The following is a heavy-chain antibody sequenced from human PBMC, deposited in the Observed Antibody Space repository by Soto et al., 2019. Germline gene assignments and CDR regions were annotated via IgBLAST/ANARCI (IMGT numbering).Heavy chain of an antibody. J-gene: IGHJ4*02. CDR2: ISSYNGNT. CDR1: GYIFISFG. CDR3: ARRYSSRWHFDY. D-gene: IGHD6-13*01. Sequence: GASVKVSCKASGYIFISFGISWVRQAPGQGLEWMGWISSYNGNTHYAQKFQGRVTMTTDTSTSTAYMELSSLRSEDTAVYYCARRYSSRWHFDYWGQGTLVTVSS. V-gene: IGHV1-18*01.